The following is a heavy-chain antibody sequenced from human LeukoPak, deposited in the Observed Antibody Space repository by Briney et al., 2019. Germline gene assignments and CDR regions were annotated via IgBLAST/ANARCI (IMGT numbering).Heavy chain of an antibody. CDR1: RYTFSNYG. CDR2: ISAYNGDT. J-gene: IGHJ4*02. CDR3: ARFYSNFGDY. V-gene: IGHV1-18*01. Sequence: GASVKVSCKTSRYTFSNYGISWVRQAPGQGLEWLGWISAYNGDTKYAQKFQGRVTMTTDASTTTGHMELTSLRSDDTAVYFCARFYSNFGDYWGQGTLVTVSS. D-gene: IGHD4-11*01.